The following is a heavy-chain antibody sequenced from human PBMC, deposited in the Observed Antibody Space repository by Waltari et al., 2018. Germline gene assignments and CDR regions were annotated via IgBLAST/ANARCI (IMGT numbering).Heavy chain of an antibody. Sequence: EVQLLESGGGLVQPGGSLRLSCAASGFTFSSYAMSWVRPDPGKGLEGVSAISGRGGSKDYAYAVKGRFTTSRYNSKNTLYLQMNSLRAEDTAVYYCAKVAAAAGSFPFDYWGQGTLVTVSS. D-gene: IGHD6-13*01. V-gene: IGHV3-23*01. CDR1: GFTFSSYA. CDR2: ISGRGGSK. J-gene: IGHJ4*02. CDR3: AKVAAAAGSFPFDY.